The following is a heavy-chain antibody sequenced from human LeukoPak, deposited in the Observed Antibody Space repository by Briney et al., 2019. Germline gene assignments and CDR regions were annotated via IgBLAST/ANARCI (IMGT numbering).Heavy chain of an antibody. CDR3: ARGVAVVPATHYYFDY. CDR1: GVSFSSYD. CDR2: IFSSGNT. Sequence: SETLSLTCTVSGVSFSSYDWTWIRQPAGKGLEWIGRIFSSGNTNYNPSLESRVTMSIDTSKNQFSLKLTSVTAADTAVYYCARGVAVVPATHYYFDYWGQGSLVTVSS. V-gene: IGHV4-4*07. J-gene: IGHJ4*02. D-gene: IGHD2-2*01.